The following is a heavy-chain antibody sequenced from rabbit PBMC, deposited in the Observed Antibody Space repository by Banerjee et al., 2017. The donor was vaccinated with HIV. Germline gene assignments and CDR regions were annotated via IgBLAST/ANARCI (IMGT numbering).Heavy chain of an antibody. CDR1: GFSFSSGYW. Sequence: QSLEESGGDLVKPGASLTLTCTASGFSFSSGYWICWVRQAPGKGLEWIGCIYAGSGSTYYASWAKGRFTISKTSSTTVTLQMTSLTAADTATYVCARRAGYADYGYPTGLWGQGTLVTVS. V-gene: IGHV1S40*01. D-gene: IGHD6-1*01. CDR2: IYAGSGST. J-gene: IGHJ4*01. CDR3: ARRAGYADYGYPTGL.